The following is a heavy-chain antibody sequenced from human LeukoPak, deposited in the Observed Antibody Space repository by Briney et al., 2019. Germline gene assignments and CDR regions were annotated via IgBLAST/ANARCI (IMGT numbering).Heavy chain of an antibody. Sequence: GGSLRLSCAASGFTFSSYGMHWVRQAPGKGLEWVTFIRYDGTNKYYADSVKGRFTISRDNAKNSLYLQMNSLRVEDTALYYCAKGGRHSSSWNEYWGQGTLVTVSS. CDR3: AKGGRHSSSWNEY. CDR2: IRYDGTNK. D-gene: IGHD6-13*01. J-gene: IGHJ4*02. V-gene: IGHV3-30*02. CDR1: GFTFSSYG.